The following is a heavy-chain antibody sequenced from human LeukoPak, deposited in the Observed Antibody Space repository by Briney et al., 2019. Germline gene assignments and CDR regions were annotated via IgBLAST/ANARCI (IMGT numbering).Heavy chain of an antibody. V-gene: IGHV4-39*01. CDR3: ARLRDARWLLEY. D-gene: IGHD4-23*01. CDR2: NLYSVTG. CDR1: GDSVSSTSSY. J-gene: IGHJ4*02. Sequence: PSETLSLTCSVSGDSVSSTSSYWGWIRQSPGKGLEWIASNLYSVTGYYNPSFMSRITISVDTSNNQLSLRLTSVTAADTAVYYCARLRDARWLLEYWGQGTLVTVSS.